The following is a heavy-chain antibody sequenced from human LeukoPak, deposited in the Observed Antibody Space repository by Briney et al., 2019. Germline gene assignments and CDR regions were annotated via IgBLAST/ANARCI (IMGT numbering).Heavy chain of an antibody. CDR2: INPNSGRT. Sequence: ASVKVSCKASGYTFTGYYMNWVRQAPGQGLEWMGWINPNSGRTSYARNFQGRVIMTRDPSINTAYTELSGLTSNDTAVYYCARTREYSSSWYFPPFDPWGQGTLVTISS. D-gene: IGHD6-13*01. J-gene: IGHJ5*02. CDR1: GYTFTGYY. CDR3: ARTREYSSSWYFPPFDP. V-gene: IGHV1-2*02.